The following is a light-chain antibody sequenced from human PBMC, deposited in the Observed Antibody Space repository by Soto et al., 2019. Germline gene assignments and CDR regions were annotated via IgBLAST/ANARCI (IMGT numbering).Light chain of an antibody. CDR3: QHSSLSPWT. CDR1: QSIFNY. J-gene: IGKJ1*01. V-gene: IGKV1-39*01. CDR2: ATS. Sequence: DIQMTQSPSSLSASVGDRVTITCRASQSIFNYLNWYQQKPGKAPKLLIFATSNLQSGVPSRFSGSGSGTEFTLTISGLQLEDFATYSCQHSSLSPWTFGQGTKVEIK.